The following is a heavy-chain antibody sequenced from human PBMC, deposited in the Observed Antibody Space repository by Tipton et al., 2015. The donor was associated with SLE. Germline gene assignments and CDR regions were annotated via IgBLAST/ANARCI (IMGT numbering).Heavy chain of an antibody. V-gene: IGHV4-59*08. D-gene: IGHD6-13*01. CDR2: IYYSGST. J-gene: IGHJ4*02. CDR3: ARHSPIAAAASGSKVNKNVFFDY. CDR1: GGSISGYY. Sequence: TLSLTCTVSGGSISGYYWSWIRQPPGKGLEWIGYIYYSGSTNYNPSLKSRVTISVDTSKNQFSLKLSSVTAADTAVYYCARHSPIAAAASGSKVNKNVFFDYWGQGTLVTVSS.